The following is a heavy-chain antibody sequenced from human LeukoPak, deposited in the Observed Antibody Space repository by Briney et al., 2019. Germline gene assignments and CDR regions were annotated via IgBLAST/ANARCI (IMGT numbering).Heavy chain of an antibody. D-gene: IGHD3-3*01. J-gene: IGHJ6*02. Sequence: PGGSLRLSCAASGFTFSSYWMSWVRQAPGKGLEWVANIKQDGSEKYYVDSVKGRFTISRDNAKNSLYLQTNSLRAEDTAVYYCARVDSTIYYYYGMDVWGQGTTVTVSS. CDR2: IKQDGSEK. CDR1: GFTFSSYW. V-gene: IGHV3-7*04. CDR3: ARVDSTIYYYYGMDV.